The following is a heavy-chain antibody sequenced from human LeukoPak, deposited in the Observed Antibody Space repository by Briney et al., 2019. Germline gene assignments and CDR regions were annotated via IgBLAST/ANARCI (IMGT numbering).Heavy chain of an antibody. J-gene: IGHJ4*02. Sequence: SETLSLTCTVSGASFSSGDQYWNWIRQSPGKGLEWIGSIHPSGMLYNNPSLESRVTISIDTSKNQFSLNLNSVTAADTAVYFCSRGLDSRKHGYWGQGTLVNVSS. CDR2: IHPSGML. CDR1: GASFSSGDQY. CDR3: SRGLDSRKHGY. D-gene: IGHD3-22*01. V-gene: IGHV4-31*03.